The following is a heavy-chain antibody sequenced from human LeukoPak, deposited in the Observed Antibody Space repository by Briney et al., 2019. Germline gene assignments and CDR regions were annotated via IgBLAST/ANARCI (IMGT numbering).Heavy chain of an antibody. CDR2: IGASGAET. Sequence: GGSLRLSCTASGFTFSTYAMTWVRQAPGKGLDWVSAIGASGAETYYADSAKGRFTVSRDNSKNTLYLQMSSLRADDTAVYFCAKRPRDSSGYYLRAFDGWGQGTTVTVSS. V-gene: IGHV3-23*01. CDR3: AKRPRDSSGYYLRAFDG. CDR1: GFTFSTYA. J-gene: IGHJ3*01. D-gene: IGHD3-22*01.